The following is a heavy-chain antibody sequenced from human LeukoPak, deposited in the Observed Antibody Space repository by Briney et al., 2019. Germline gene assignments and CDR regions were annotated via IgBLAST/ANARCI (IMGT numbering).Heavy chain of an antibody. CDR2: ISYDGSNK. V-gene: IGHV3-30*04. D-gene: IGHD5-18*01. CDR3: ARTAHPAYNWFDP. CDR1: GFTFSSYA. J-gene: IGHJ5*02. Sequence: GGSLRLSCAASGFTFSSYAMHWVRQAPGKGLEWVAVISYDGSNKYYADSVKGRFTISRDNSKNTLYLQMNSLRAEDTAVYYCARTAHPAYNWFDPWGQGTLVTVSS.